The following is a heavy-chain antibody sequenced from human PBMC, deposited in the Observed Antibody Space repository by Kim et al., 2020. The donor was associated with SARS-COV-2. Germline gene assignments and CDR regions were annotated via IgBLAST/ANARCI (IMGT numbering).Heavy chain of an antibody. CDR1: GFTFSSYA. D-gene: IGHD3-10*01. CDR3: AKDGSMVRGAIWDY. J-gene: IGHJ4*02. CDR2: ISGSGGST. V-gene: IGHV3-23*01. Sequence: GGSLRLSCAASGFTFSSYAMSWVRQAPGKGLEWVSAISGSGGSTYYADSVKGRFTISRDNSKNTLYLQMNSLRAEDTAVYYCAKDGSMVRGAIWDYWGQGTLVTVSS.